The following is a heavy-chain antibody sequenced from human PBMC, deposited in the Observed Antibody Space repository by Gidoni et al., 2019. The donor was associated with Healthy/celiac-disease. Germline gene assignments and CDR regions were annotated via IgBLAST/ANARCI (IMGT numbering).Heavy chain of an antibody. Sequence: EVQLVESGGGLVKRGVSLRLSCAASALTFSNAWMSWVRQAPGKGLEWVCRIKSKTDGGTTDYAAPVKGRFTISRDDSKNTLYLQMNSLKTEDTAVYYCTTDLYYDILTGYYPFDYWGQGTLVTVSS. CDR1: ALTFSNAW. CDR2: IKSKTDGGTT. J-gene: IGHJ4*02. V-gene: IGHV3-15*01. CDR3: TTDLYYDILTGYYPFDY. D-gene: IGHD3-9*01.